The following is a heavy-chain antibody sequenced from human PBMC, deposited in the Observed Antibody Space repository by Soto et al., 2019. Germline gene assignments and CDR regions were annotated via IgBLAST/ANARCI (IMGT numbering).Heavy chain of an antibody. D-gene: IGHD6-13*01. J-gene: IGHJ5*02. V-gene: IGHV3-21*01. CDR3: AREHSSTITLGFGP. CDR2: ISSSSSYI. Sequence: GGSLRLSCAASGFTFSSYSMNWVRQAPGKGLEWVSSISSSSSYIYYADSVKGRFTISRDNAKNSLYLQMNSLRAEDTAVYYCAREHSSTITLGFGPWGQGTLVTVSS. CDR1: GFTFSSYS.